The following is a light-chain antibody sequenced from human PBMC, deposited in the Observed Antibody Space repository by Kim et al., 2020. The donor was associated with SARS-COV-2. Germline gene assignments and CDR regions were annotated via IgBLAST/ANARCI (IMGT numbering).Light chain of an antibody. CDR1: SLRSYY. CDR2: GIN. CDR3: NSRDDV. J-gene: IGLJ1*01. Sequence: SSELTQDPAVSVALGQTVRITCQGDSLRSYYANWYQQKPGQAPVVVIYGINKRPSGIPDRFSGSSSGSTASLTITATHAEDEADYYCNSRDDVFGTGTKVTVL. V-gene: IGLV3-19*01.